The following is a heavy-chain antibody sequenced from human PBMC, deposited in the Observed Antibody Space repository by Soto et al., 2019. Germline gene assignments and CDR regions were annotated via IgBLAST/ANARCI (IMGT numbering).Heavy chain of an antibody. J-gene: IGHJ3*02. CDR2: IYYSGST. Sequence: QVQLQESGPGLVKPSDTLSLTCAVSGYSISSSNWWGWIRQPPGKGLEWIGYIYYSGSTYYNPSLXXRVTMSVETSXXQXSXXLSSVTAVDTAVYYCARRRAYYYDSSGMAPDAFDIWGQGTMVTVSS. CDR1: GYSISSSNW. V-gene: IGHV4-28*01. CDR3: ARRRAYYYDSSGMAPDAFDI. D-gene: IGHD3-22*01.